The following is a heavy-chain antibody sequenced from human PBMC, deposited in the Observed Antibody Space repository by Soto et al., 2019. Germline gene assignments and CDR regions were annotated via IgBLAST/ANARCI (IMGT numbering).Heavy chain of an antibody. V-gene: IGHV1-69*01. Sequence: QVHLLLQSGAEVKKPGSSVKVSCKASGGTPSNSAISWVRQAPGQGLAWMGGIIPVFGLVKYAQNFQGRVTISADESTNTAYLELSSLRPEDTAVYXXXGGRIVVVGSLAYYGMDVWGQGTTVTVS. D-gene: IGHD3-22*01. CDR3: XGGRIVVVGSLAYYGMDV. CDR2: IIPVFGLV. CDR1: GGTPSNSA. J-gene: IGHJ6*02.